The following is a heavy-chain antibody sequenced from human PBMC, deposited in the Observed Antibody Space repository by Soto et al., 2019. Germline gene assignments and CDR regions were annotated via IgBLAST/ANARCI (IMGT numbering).Heavy chain of an antibody. Sequence: EVQLVESGGGLVQPGGSLRLSCAASGFTFSTYWMHWVRQAPGKGPVWVSRISSDGSVTDYAGSMKGRFTISRDNAKNTHYLKMNRLRAEDTAVYYCASAMTSVGGTTMGDYWGQGTLVTVSS. CDR2: ISSDGSVT. D-gene: IGHD1-26*01. J-gene: IGHJ4*02. CDR3: ASAMTSVGGTTMGDY. CDR1: GFTFSTYW. V-gene: IGHV3-74*01.